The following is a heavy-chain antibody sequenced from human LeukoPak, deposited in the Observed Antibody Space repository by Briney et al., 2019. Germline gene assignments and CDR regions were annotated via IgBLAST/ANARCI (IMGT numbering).Heavy chain of an antibody. J-gene: IGHJ6*03. CDR3: AKDWDYDFGYYYYMDV. V-gene: IGHV3-30*02. D-gene: IGHD3-3*01. Sequence: GGSLRLSCAASGFTLSSYGMHWVRQAPGKGLEWVAFIRYDGSNKYYADSVKGRFTISRDNSKNTLYLQMNSLRAEDTAVYYCAKDWDYDFGYYYYMDVWGKGTTVTVSS. CDR1: GFTLSSYG. CDR2: IRYDGSNK.